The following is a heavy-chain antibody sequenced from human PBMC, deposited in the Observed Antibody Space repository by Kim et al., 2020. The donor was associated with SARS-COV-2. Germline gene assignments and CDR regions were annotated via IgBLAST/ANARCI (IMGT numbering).Heavy chain of an antibody. CDR3: AKVGPGIAAAGTPVDY. Sequence: GGSLRLSCAASGFTFSSYAMSWVRQAPGKGLEWVSVIYSGGSSTYYADSVKGRFTISRDNSKNTLYLQMNSLRAEDTAVYYCAKVGPGIAAAGTPVDYWGEGTLVSVS. CDR2: IYSGGSST. CDR1: GFTFSSYA. D-gene: IGHD6-13*01. V-gene: IGHV3-23*03. J-gene: IGHJ4*02.